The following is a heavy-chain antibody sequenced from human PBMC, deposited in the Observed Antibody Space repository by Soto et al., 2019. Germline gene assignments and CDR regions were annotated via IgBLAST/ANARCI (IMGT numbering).Heavy chain of an antibody. Sequence: QVQLVESGGGLVKPGGSLRLSCAASGFTFSAYYMSWIRQAPGKGLEWVSYINSSGSTIYYADSVKGRFTISRDNAKNSLYLQMNSLRAEDTAVYYCARLSTVTTHDAFDIWGQGTMVTVSS. V-gene: IGHV3-11*01. CDR1: GFTFSAYY. D-gene: IGHD4-17*01. J-gene: IGHJ3*02. CDR3: ARLSTVTTHDAFDI. CDR2: INSSGSTI.